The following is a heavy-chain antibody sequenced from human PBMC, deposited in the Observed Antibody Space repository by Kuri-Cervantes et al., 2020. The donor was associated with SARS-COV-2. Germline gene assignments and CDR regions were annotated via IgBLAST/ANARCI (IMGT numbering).Heavy chain of an antibody. CDR2: IYSGGST. J-gene: IGHJ4*02. CDR3: ARDGSGRPTDY. CDR1: GFIVSSNY. Sequence: GESLKISCAASGFIVSSNYMSWVRQAPGKGLEWVSVIYSGGSTYYADSVKGRFTISRDSSKNTVYLLINSLRAEDTAVYYCARDGSGRPTDYWGQGTLVTVSS. V-gene: IGHV3-66*01. D-gene: IGHD3-10*01.